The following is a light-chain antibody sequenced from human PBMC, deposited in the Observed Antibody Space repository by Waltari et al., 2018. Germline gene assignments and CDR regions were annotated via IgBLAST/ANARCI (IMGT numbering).Light chain of an antibody. CDR3: QSFDSSQVV. Sequence: MLTQPQSLSQSQCKTIFMSCNCTSCNNANNYVQGYQQRPGSATTKVIYEYNQIPSGVPDRFSGSIDSSANSASLIISGLKAEDEADYYCQSFDSSQVVFGGGTKLTV. CDR2: EYN. J-gene: IGLJ2*01. V-gene: IGLV6-57*02. CDR1: SCNNANNY.